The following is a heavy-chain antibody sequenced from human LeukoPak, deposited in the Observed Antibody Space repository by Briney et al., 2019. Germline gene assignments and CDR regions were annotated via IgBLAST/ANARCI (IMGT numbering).Heavy chain of an antibody. CDR2: MNPNSGNT. Sequence: ASVKVSCKASGYTFTSYGISWVRQAPGQGLEWMGWMNPNSGNTGYAQKFQGRVTMTRNTSISTAYMELSSLRSEDTAVYYCARGAYDCTNGVCSDYWGQGTLVTVSS. D-gene: IGHD2-8*01. J-gene: IGHJ4*02. CDR1: GYTFTSYG. CDR3: ARGAYDCTNGVCSDY. V-gene: IGHV1-8*02.